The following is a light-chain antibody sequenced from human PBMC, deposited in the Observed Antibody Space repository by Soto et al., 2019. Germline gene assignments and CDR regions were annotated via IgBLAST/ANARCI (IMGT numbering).Light chain of an antibody. V-gene: IGKV2-28*01. CDR1: QSLLHSNGYNY. J-gene: IGKJ1*01. CDR2: LGS. CDR3: MQALQTRAWT. Sequence: DIVMTQSPLSLPVTPGEPASISCRSSQSLLHSNGYNYLDWYVQKPGQSPQLLIYLGSNRASGVPDRLSGSGSGTDFTLKISRVEAEDVGVYYCMQALQTRAWTFGQGTKVEIK.